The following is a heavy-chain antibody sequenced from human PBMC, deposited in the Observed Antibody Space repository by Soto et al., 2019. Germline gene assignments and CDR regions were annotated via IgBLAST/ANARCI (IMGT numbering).Heavy chain of an antibody. CDR2: IWFDGSYK. J-gene: IGHJ2*01. D-gene: IGHD2-2*01. Sequence: GGSLRLSCAASGFTFSSYGMHWVRQAPGKGLEWVAVIWFDGSYKYYADSVKGRFTISRDNSKNSLYLQMNSLRAEDTAVYYCARASFSHCSDTSCYLDWYFHLWGRGTLVTVSS. CDR3: ARASFSHCSDTSCYLDWYFHL. CDR1: GFTFSSYG. V-gene: IGHV3-33*01.